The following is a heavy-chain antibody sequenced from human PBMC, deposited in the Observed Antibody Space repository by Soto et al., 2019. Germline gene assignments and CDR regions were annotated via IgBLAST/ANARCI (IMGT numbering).Heavy chain of an antibody. CDR1: GGSISSSSYY. J-gene: IGHJ4*02. D-gene: IGHD3-3*01. CDR2: IYYSGST. CDR3: AILGTSSADYFYYFDS. Sequence: SETLSLTCTVSGGSISSSSYYWGWIRQPPGKGLEWIGSIYYSGSTYYNPSLKSRVTISVDTSKNQFSLKLSSVTAADTAVYYCAILGTSSADYFYYFDSWGQGTLVTVSS. V-gene: IGHV4-39*01.